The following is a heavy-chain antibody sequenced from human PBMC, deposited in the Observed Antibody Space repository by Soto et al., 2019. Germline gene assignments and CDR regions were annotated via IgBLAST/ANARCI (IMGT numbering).Heavy chain of an antibody. CDR1: GGSLSRYY. CDR3: ARMTHKSYYYGMDV. J-gene: IGHJ6*02. CDR2: IYYSGST. Sequence: SGTLSLTRTVSGGSLSRYYWGWIPPPPGKGLEWIGYIYYSGSTNYNPSLKSRVTISVDTSKNQFSLKLSSVTAADTAVYYCARMTHKSYYYGMDVWGQGTTVTVSS. D-gene: IGHD2-21*02. V-gene: IGHV4-59*01.